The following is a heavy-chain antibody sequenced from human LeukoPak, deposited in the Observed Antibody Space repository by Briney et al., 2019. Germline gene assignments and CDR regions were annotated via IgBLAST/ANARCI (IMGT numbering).Heavy chain of an antibody. J-gene: IGHJ4*02. CDR2: ISYSGST. D-gene: IGHD3-22*01. CDR1: GDSISSNY. CDR3: ARGFYDSSGYSSPFDS. Sequence: SETLSLTCTVSGDSISSNYWSWIRQPPGKRLEWIGYISYSGSTNYNPSLKSRVTMSIDTSKNQFSLRLSSVTAADTAVYFCARGFYDSSGYSSPFDSWGQGTLVTVSS. V-gene: IGHV4-59*08.